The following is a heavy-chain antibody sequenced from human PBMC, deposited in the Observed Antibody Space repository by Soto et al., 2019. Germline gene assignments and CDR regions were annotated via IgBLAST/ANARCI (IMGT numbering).Heavy chain of an antibody. CDR2: IYYSGST. D-gene: IGHD5-12*01. Sequence: SETLSLTCTVSGGSISSGGYYWSWIRQHPGKGLEWMGYIYYSGSTYYNPSLKSRVTISVDTSKNQFSLKLSSVTAADTAVYYCARGTPRLHSGYDSRSYYYYGMDVWGQGTTVTVSS. V-gene: IGHV4-31*03. CDR1: GGSISSGGYY. J-gene: IGHJ6*02. CDR3: ARGTPRLHSGYDSRSYYYYGMDV.